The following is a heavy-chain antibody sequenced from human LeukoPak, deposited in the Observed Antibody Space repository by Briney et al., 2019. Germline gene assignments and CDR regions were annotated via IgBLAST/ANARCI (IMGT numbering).Heavy chain of an antibody. CDR3: AREEGAAGESLDF. J-gene: IGHJ3*01. CDR2: VHDSEAT. V-gene: IGHV4-59*11. Sequence: PSETLSLTCSASGGAITGHFWSCLRHAPGETLEWLGYVHDSEATDYSPSLKTRLTISLHTSTNQFFLRLTAVTAADTAFYYCAREEGAAGESLDFWGQGTMVTVSS. D-gene: IGHD2-8*02. CDR1: GGAITGHF.